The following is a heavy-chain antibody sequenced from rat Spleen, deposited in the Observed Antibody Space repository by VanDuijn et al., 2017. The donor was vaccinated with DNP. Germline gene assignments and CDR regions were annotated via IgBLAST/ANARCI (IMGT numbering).Heavy chain of an antibody. J-gene: IGHJ3*01. D-gene: IGHD1-7*01. CDR3: ARSGGYDPFAY. Sequence: QVQLKESGPGLVQPSQTLSLTCTVAGFSLTSYNVHWVRQPPGKGLEWMGVIWNTGGTRYNSALKSRLSISKDTSKSQVLLKMNSLQSEDTAMYFCARSGGYDPFAYWGQGTLVTVSS. CDR2: IWNTGGT. V-gene: IGHV2-41*01. CDR1: GFSLTSYN.